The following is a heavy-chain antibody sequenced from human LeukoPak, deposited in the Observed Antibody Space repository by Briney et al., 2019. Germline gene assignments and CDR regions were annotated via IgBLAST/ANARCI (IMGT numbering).Heavy chain of an antibody. CDR1: GFIFSSFA. Sequence: GGSLRLSCAASGFIFSSFAMNWVRQAPGKGLEWVSYVSPTYDIYYSDSVRGRFTISRDNAKNSLYLQMNSLRDEDTAVYYCARDHNWGFDYWGQGTLVAVSS. CDR2: VSPTYDI. V-gene: IGHV3-48*02. J-gene: IGHJ4*02. D-gene: IGHD7-27*01. CDR3: ARDHNWGFDY.